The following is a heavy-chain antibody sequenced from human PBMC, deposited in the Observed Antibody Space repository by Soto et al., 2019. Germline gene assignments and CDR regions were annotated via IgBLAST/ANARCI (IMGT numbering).Heavy chain of an antibody. CDR1: GYTFTSYS. CDR2: INPSSGRT. D-gene: IGHD2-15*01. J-gene: IGHJ6*02. V-gene: IGHV1-46*01. CDR3: ARDHNFGFILYTMDV. Sequence: ASVKVSCKASGYTFTSYSMHWVRQAPGQGLEWMGIINPSSGRTSYAQNFQGRVTMTSDTSTSIVYMEMSSLKSEDTAVYYCARDHNFGFILYTMDVWGQGTTVTVSS.